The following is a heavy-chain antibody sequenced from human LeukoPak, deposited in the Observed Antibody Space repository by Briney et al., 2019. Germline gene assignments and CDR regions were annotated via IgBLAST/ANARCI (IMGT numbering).Heavy chain of an antibody. J-gene: IGHJ4*02. CDR1: GGTFSSYA. Sequence: GASVKVSCKASGGTFSSYATSWVRQAPGQGLEWMGGIIPIFGTANYAQKFQGRVSITADESTSTAYMELSSLRSEDTAVYYCARHPRVGAQGVDYWGQGTLVTVSS. CDR3: ARHPRVGAQGVDY. CDR2: IIPIFGTA. D-gene: IGHD1-26*01. V-gene: IGHV1-69*13.